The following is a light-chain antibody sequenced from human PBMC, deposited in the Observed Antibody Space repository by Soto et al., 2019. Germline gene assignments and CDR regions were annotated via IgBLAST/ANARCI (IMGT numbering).Light chain of an antibody. J-gene: IGKJ4*01. Sequence: EIVMAQSTATLSVSPGEGATLSCRASQTVYSNLAWYQQKPGQAPRLLIDGASTRATGIPARFSGSGSGTEFTLTISSLQSEDFAVYYCQQYNKWPLTFGGGTKVEIK. CDR2: GAS. CDR1: QTVYSN. V-gene: IGKV3-15*01. CDR3: QQYNKWPLT.